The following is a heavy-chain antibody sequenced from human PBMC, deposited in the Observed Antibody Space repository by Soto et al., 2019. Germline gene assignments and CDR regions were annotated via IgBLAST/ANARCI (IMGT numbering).Heavy chain of an antibody. Sequence: ASVKVSCKASGYTFTSYGISGVRQAPGQGLEWMGWISAYNGNTNYAQKLQGRVTMTTDTSTSTAYMELRSLRSDDTAVYYCASALIAQYSSTFYYYGMDVLGQGTTVTVSS. J-gene: IGHJ6*02. V-gene: IGHV1-18*04. D-gene: IGHD6-13*01. CDR3: ASALIAQYSSTFYYYGMDV. CDR2: ISAYNGNT. CDR1: GYTFTSYG.